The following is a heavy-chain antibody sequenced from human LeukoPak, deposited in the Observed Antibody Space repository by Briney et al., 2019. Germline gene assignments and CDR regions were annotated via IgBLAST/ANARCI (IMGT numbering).Heavy chain of an antibody. J-gene: IGHJ4*02. CDR2: IGGSSGAI. D-gene: IGHD2-21*01. V-gene: IGHV3-48*01. CDR3: ARDASYSFDY. CDR1: GFTFSSYS. Sequence: PGGSLGLSCAASGFTFSSYSMNWVRQAPGKGLEWVSYIGGSSGAIYYADSVKGRFTISRDNAKNSLFLQMNSLRAEDTAVYYCARDASYSFDYWGQGTLVTVSS.